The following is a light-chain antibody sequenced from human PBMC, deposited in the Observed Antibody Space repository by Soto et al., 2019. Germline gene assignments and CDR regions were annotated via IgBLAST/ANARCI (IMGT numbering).Light chain of an antibody. Sequence: IVMTQSPARLSVSPGERAALSCRASQSVSSNLAWYQQKPGQAPRLLIYDTSSRASGIPDRFSGSGSGTDFTLTISRLETEDFAVFYCQQYGTSEIIFGQGTRLEIK. CDR2: DTS. V-gene: IGKV3-20*01. J-gene: IGKJ5*01. CDR1: QSVSSN. CDR3: QQYGTSEII.